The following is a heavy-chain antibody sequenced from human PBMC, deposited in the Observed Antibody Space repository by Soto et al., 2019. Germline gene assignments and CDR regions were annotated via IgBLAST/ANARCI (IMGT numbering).Heavy chain of an antibody. CDR1: GFTFSSYS. J-gene: IGHJ4*02. V-gene: IGHV3-21*01. D-gene: IGHD3-22*01. CDR2: ISSSSSYI. CDR3: ARDFSQWLSGY. Sequence: GGSPRLSCAASGFTFSSYSMNWVRQAPGKGLEWVSSISSSSSYIYYADSVKGRFTISRDNAKNSLYLQMNSLRAEDTAVYYCARDFSQWLSGYWGQGTLVTVSS.